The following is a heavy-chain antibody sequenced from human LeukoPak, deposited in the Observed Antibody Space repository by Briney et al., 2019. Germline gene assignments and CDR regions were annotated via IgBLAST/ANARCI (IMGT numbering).Heavy chain of an antibody. J-gene: IGHJ5*02. CDR3: AREKRGSGIYSLLPNWFDP. CDR2: IKQDGSEK. Sequence: PGGSLRLSCAASGFTFSSYWMSWVRQAPGKGLEWVANIKQDGSEKYYVDSVKGRFTISRDNAKNSLYLQMNSLRAEDTAVYYCAREKRGSGIYSLLPNWFDPWGQGTLVTVSS. D-gene: IGHD3-10*01. CDR1: GFTFSSYW. V-gene: IGHV3-7*03.